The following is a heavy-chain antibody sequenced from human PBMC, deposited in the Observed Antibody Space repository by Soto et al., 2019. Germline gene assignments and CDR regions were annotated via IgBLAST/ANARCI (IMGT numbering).Heavy chain of an antibody. CDR2: INAGNGNT. CDR3: ARGVYDFWSGYYQVDYYYYMDV. D-gene: IGHD3-3*01. CDR1: GYTFTSYA. V-gene: IGHV1-3*01. J-gene: IGHJ6*03. Sequence: ASVKVSCKASGYTFTSYAMHWVRQAPGQRLEWMGWINAGNGNTKYSQKFQGRVTITRDTSASTAYMELSSLRSEDTAVYYCARGVYDFWSGYYQVDYYYYMDVWGKGTTVTVSS.